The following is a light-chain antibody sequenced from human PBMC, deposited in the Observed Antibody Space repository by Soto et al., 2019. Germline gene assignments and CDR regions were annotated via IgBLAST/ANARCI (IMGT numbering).Light chain of an antibody. CDR1: SSDVGGSNF. J-gene: IGLJ1*01. CDR2: DVA. Sequence: QSVLTQPASVSDSPGQSITISCTGTSSDVGGSNFVSWYQQHPGKPPKLIIYDVANRPSGVSNRFSGSKSGSTASLIISRLQTEDEAEYYCSSYTNINTRACVFGTGTKVTVL. CDR3: SSYTNINTRACV. V-gene: IGLV2-14*03.